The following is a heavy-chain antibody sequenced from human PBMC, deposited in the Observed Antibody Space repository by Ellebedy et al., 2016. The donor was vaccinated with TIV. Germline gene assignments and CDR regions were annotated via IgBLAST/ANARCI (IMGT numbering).Heavy chain of an antibody. CDR2: ISAYNGNT. D-gene: IGHD3-22*01. CDR3: ARYYYDSSGLTFDY. V-gene: IGHV1-18*01. J-gene: IGHJ4*02. CDR1: GYTFTSYG. Sequence: AASVKVSCKASGYTFTSYGISWVRQAPGQGLEWMGWISAYNGNTNYAQKLQGRVTMTTDTSTSTAYMELRSLRSDDTAVYYCARYYYDSSGLTFDYWGQGTLVTVSS.